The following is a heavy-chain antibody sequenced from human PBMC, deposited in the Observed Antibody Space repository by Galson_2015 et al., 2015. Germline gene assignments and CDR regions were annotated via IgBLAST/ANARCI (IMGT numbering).Heavy chain of an antibody. CDR2: LNVGNGNT. J-gene: IGHJ3*01. V-gene: IGHV1-3*01. D-gene: IGHD2-15*01. Sequence: VTVSCKASGYTFTSYAMHWVRQAPGQRPEWMGWLNVGNGNTKYSQKFQGRVTITRDTSASTAYMELSSLRSEDTAVYYCARDGKFCSGGSCYYAFDLWGQGTMVTVPS. CDR1: GYTFTSYA. CDR3: ARDGKFCSGGSCYYAFDL.